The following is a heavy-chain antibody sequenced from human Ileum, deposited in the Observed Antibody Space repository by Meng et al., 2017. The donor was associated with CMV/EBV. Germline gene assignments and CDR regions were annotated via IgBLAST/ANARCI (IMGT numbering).Heavy chain of an antibody. CDR1: VFTFITYW. CDR2: INSDVRNT. CDR3: AHSVAVAG. V-gene: IGHV3-74*01. J-gene: IGHJ4*02. D-gene: IGHD6-19*01. Sequence: EVQPGESGGCLVQPGCSLRPSCAASVFTFITYWMHWVRQAPGKGLVWVSRINSDVRNTNYAESVKGRFTISRDNAKNTLFLQMNSLRAEDTAVYYCAHSVAVAGWGQGTLVTVSS.